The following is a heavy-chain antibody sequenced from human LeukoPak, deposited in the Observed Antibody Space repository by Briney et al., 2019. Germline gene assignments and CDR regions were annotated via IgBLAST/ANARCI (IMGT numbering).Heavy chain of an antibody. V-gene: IGHV3-30*02. CDR2: KRYDGTNE. Sequence: PGGFLRLSCVASGFTFRNYGMHWVRQAPGKGLEWVAFKRYDGTNEDYADSVKGRFTISRDNSKNTVSLQMNSLRTDDTAVYYCARDKVGTGPTHLDYWGQGALVTVSS. D-gene: IGHD1-26*01. J-gene: IGHJ4*02. CDR3: ARDKVGTGPTHLDY. CDR1: GFTFRNYG.